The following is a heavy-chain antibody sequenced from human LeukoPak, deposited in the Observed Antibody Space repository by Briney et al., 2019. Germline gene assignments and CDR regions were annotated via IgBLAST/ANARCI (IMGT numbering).Heavy chain of an antibody. CDR2: IIPIFGTA. CDR3: AREMGATRGFDY. D-gene: IGHD1-26*01. V-gene: IGHV1-69*05. J-gene: IGHJ4*02. Sequence: SVKVSCKASGGTFSSYAISWVRQAPGQGLEWMGGIIPIFGTANYAQKFQGRVTITTDESTSTAYMELSSLRSEDTAVYYCAREMGATRGFDYWGQGTLVTVSS. CDR1: GGTFSSYA.